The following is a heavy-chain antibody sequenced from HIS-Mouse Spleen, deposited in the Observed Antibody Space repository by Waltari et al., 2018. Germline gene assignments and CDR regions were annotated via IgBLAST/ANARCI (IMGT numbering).Heavy chain of an antibody. J-gene: IGHJ4*02. V-gene: IGHV4-39*07. CDR2: IYYSGRT. D-gene: IGHD5-18*01. CDR3: ARVLRIQLWFDY. CDR1: GGSIRSSSYY. Sequence: QLQLQESGPGLVKPSETLSLTCTVSGGSIRSSSYYWGWIRQPPGKGLEWIGSIYYSGRTDYNPSLKSRVTRAVDTSKNQFSLKLSSVTAADTAVYYCARVLRIQLWFDYWGQGTLVTVSS.